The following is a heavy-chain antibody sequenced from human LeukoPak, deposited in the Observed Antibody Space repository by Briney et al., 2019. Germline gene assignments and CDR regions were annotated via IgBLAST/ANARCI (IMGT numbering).Heavy chain of an antibody. J-gene: IGHJ4*02. D-gene: IGHD2-2*01. V-gene: IGHV3-21*01. CDR3: ARPGVQYQLRRYPNYFDY. Sequence: GGSLRLSCAASGFTFSSYSMNWVRQAPGKGLEWVSSISSSSSYIYYADSVKGRFTISRDNAKNSLYLQMNSLRAEDTAVYYCARPGVQYQLRRYPNYFDYWGQGTLVTVSS. CDR1: GFTFSSYS. CDR2: ISSSSSYI.